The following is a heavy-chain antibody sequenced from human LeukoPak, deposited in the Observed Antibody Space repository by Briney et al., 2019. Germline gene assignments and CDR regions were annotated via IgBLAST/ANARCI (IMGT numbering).Heavy chain of an antibody. CDR2: IYHSGST. D-gene: IGHD3-10*01. CDR1: GGSISSSSYY. CDR3: ARDDYGSGSYLINGSY. V-gene: IGHV4-39*07. Sequence: PSETLSLTCTVSGGSISSSSYYWGWIRQPPGKGLEWIGSIYHSGSTNYNPSLKSRVTISVDKSKNQFSLKLSSVTAADTAVYYCARDDYGSGSYLINGSYWGQGTLVTVSS. J-gene: IGHJ4*02.